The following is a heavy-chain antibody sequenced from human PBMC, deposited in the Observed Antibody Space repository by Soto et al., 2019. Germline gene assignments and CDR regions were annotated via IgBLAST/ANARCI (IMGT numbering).Heavy chain of an antibody. CDR3: STGSPFSGRVFDY. CDR1: GFSFRTTW. J-gene: IGHJ4*02. CDR2: IKSKSAGETT. Sequence: EVQLVESGGGLVKPGGSLRLSCAASGFSFRTTWMAWVRQAPGKGLEWVGRIKSKSAGETTDYADPVNGRFTISRDDSKDTLYLHMYSVETGDTALYYWSTGSPFSGRVFDYWGQGTLVPGSS. V-gene: IGHV3-15*05. D-gene: IGHD1-26*01.